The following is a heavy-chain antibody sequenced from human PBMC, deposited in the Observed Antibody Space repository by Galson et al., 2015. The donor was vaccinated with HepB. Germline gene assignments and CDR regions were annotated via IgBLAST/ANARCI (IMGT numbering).Heavy chain of an antibody. CDR1: GFTFGAYW. Sequence: SLRLSCAASGFTFGAYWMSWLRQAPGKGLEWLGNINGDGNDKNYVDSVKGRFTSSRDNTKKSLYLQMDSLRADDTAIYYCARAPRYSNSWYTSGAPLVRYYFDSWGQGTLVTVSS. J-gene: IGHJ4*02. D-gene: IGHD2/OR15-2a*01. V-gene: IGHV3-7*01. CDR3: ARAPRYSNSWYTSGAPLVRYYFDS. CDR2: INGDGNDK.